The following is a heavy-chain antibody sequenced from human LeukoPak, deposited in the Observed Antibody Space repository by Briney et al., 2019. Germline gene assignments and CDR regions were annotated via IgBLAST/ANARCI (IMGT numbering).Heavy chain of an antibody. Sequence: GGSLRLSCAASGFTFSSYSMNWVRQAPGKGLEWVSSISSSSSYIYYADSVKGRFTISRDNAKNSLYLQMNSLRAEDTAVYYCARGDTAMVNYFDYWGQGTLVTVPS. CDR3: ARGDTAMVNYFDY. D-gene: IGHD5-18*01. V-gene: IGHV3-21*01. CDR2: ISSSSSYI. J-gene: IGHJ4*02. CDR1: GFTFSSYS.